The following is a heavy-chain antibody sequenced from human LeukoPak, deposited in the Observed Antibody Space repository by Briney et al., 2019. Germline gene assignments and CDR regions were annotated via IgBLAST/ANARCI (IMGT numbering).Heavy chain of an antibody. Sequence: PSETLSLTCTVSGGSISGYYCSWIRQPPGKGLEWIGFVYYRGSTNYNPSLKSRVILSVDMSKNQFSLRLSSVTAADTAVYYCARHSSYGDSNYFDFWGQGTPVTVSS. D-gene: IGHD4-17*01. J-gene: IGHJ4*02. V-gene: IGHV4-59*08. CDR3: ARHSSYGDSNYFDF. CDR2: VYYRGST. CDR1: GGSISGYY.